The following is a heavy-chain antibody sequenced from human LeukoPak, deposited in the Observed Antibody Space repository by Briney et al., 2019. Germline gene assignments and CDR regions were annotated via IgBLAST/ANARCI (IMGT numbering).Heavy chain of an antibody. Sequence: GGALRLSCAASGFTFSSYAMHCVREAPGKGLEWVAVISYDGSNKYYADSVKGRFTISRDTSKNTLYLQMNSLRAEDTAVYYCARDIYGSGSYFASYYYYGMDVWGKGTTVTVSS. D-gene: IGHD3-10*01. CDR1: GFTFSSYA. CDR2: ISYDGSNK. CDR3: ARDIYGSGSYFASYYYYGMDV. V-gene: IGHV3-30*04. J-gene: IGHJ6*04.